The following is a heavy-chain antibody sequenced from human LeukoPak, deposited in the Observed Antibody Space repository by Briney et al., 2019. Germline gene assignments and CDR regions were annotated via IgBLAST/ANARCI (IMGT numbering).Heavy chain of an antibody. CDR3: ARIFDRDV. CDR1: GGSITHSY. J-gene: IGHJ3*01. Sequence: SETLSLTCTVSGGSITHSYWSWIRHSAGTGMEWMGRIYATGTTNYNPSFKSRVSMSLDMPTSQFSLTLSAVTVADTATYYCARIFDRDVWGQGALVTVSP. D-gene: IGHD3-22*01. V-gene: IGHV4-4*07. CDR2: IYATGTT.